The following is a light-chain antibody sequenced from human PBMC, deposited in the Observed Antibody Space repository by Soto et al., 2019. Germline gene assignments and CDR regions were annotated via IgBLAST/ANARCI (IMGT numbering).Light chain of an antibody. CDR1: SSDVGAYNY. J-gene: IGLJ1*01. Sequence: QSVLTQPASVSGSPGQSITISCTGTSSDVGAYNYVSWYQQHPDKAPKLIIFEVTNRPSGVSNRFSGSKSDNTASLTISGLQAEDEADYYCSSHTRSNPLFVFGTGTKVTVL. CDR3: SSHTRSNPLFV. CDR2: EVT. V-gene: IGLV2-14*01.